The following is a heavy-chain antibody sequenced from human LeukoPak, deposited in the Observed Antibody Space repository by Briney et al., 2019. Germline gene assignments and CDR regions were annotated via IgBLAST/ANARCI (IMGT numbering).Heavy chain of an antibody. CDR3: ARDPAVSDY. J-gene: IGHJ4*02. CDR2: INPSGGST. CDR1: GGTFSSYA. V-gene: IGHV1-46*01. Sequence: ASVKVSCKASGGTFSSYAISWVRQAPGQGLERMGIINPSGGSTSYAQKFQGRVTMTRDTSTSTVYMELSSLRSEDTAVYYCARDPAVSDYWGQGTLVTVSS.